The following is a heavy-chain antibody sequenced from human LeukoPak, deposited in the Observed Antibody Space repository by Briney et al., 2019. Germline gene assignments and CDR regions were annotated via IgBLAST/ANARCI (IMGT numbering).Heavy chain of an antibody. V-gene: IGHV1-69*05. D-gene: IGHD3-22*01. CDR2: IIPIFGTA. CDR1: GGTFSSYA. CDR3: ARVVRDSSGYVPHYFDY. Sequence: ASVKVSCKASGGTFSSYAISWVRQAPGQGLEWMGGIIPIFGTANYAQKFQVRVTITTDESTSTAYMELSSLRSEDTAVYYCARVVRDSSGYVPHYFDYWGQGTLVTVSS. J-gene: IGHJ4*02.